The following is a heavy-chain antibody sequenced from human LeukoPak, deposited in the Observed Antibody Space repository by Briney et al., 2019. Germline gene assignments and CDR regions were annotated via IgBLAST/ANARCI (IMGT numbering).Heavy chain of an antibody. D-gene: IGHD1-26*01. CDR3: VRDRGTYRPIDY. CDR2: ISYTGTYI. J-gene: IGHJ4*02. Sequence: GGSLRLSCAASGFTVSSNYMSWVRQAPGKGLEWVSSISYTGTYIYYADSVKGRFTISRDNAQNSLYLQMNSLRAEDTAIYYCVRDRGTYRPIDYWGQGTLVTVSS. CDR1: GFTVSSNY. V-gene: IGHV3-21*04.